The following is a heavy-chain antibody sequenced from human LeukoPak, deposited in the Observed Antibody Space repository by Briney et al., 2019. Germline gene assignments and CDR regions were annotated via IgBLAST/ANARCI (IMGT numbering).Heavy chain of an antibody. Sequence: GASVKVSCKASGYTYISYGISGVRQAPGQGLEWMGWISAYNGNTNYAQKLQGRVTMTTDTSTSTAYMELRSLRSDDTAVYYCARDGYCSSTSCYVYYYYGMDVWGQGTTVTVSS. D-gene: IGHD2-2*01. CDR2: ISAYNGNT. CDR3: ARDGYCSSTSCYVYYYYGMDV. CDR1: GYTYISYG. J-gene: IGHJ6*02. V-gene: IGHV1-18*01.